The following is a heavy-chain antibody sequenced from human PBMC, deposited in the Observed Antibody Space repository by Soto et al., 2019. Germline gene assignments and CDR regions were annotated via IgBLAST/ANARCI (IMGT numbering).Heavy chain of an antibody. CDR2: IYYSGST. Sequence: PSETLSLTCTVSGGSISSSSYYWGWIRQPPGKGLEWIGSIYYSGSTYYNPSLKSRVTISVDTSKNQFSLKLSSVTAADTAVYYCARALDTAMEPDYWGQGTLVTVSS. J-gene: IGHJ4*02. D-gene: IGHD5-18*01. CDR3: ARALDTAMEPDY. CDR1: GGSISSSSYY. V-gene: IGHV4-39*07.